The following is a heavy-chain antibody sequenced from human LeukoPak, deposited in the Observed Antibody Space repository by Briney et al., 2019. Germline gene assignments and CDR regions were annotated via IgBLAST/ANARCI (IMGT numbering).Heavy chain of an antibody. J-gene: IGHJ5*02. Sequence: SETLSLTCTVSGGSISSSSYYWGWIRQPPGKGLEWIANIYYSGSTYYNPSLKSRVTISVDTSKNQFSLKLSSVTAADTAVYYCARSPLGDYSGGGHWFDPWGQGTLVTVSS. CDR2: IYYSGST. D-gene: IGHD4-17*01. CDR3: ARSPLGDYSGGGHWFDP. V-gene: IGHV4-39*07. CDR1: GGSISSSSYY.